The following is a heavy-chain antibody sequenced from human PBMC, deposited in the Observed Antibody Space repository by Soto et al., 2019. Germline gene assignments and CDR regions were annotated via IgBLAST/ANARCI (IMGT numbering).Heavy chain of an antibody. Sequence: TSETLSLTCTVSSGSISSYYWSWIRQPPGKGLEWIGYIHYSGSTKYNPSLKSRVTISADTSKNQFSLKLSSVTAADTAVYYCARGHYDYWSGSFPTIDYWGQGTRVTVSS. V-gene: IGHV4-59*08. J-gene: IGHJ4*02. D-gene: IGHD3-3*01. CDR2: IHYSGST. CDR1: SGSISSYY. CDR3: ARGHYDYWSGSFPTIDY.